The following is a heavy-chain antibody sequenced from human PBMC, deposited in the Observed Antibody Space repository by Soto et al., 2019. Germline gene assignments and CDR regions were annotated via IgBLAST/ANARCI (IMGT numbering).Heavy chain of an antibody. CDR1: GYTLTGYY. CDR3: ARGLIPRPHWFDP. D-gene: IGHD3-16*01. V-gene: IGHV1-2*02. Sequence: ASVKVSCKASGYTLTGYYMHWVRQAPGQGLEWMGWINPNSGGTNYAQKFQGRVTMTRDTSISTAYMELSRLRSDDTAVYYCARGLIPRPHWFDPWGQGTLVTVSS. CDR2: INPNSGGT. J-gene: IGHJ5*02.